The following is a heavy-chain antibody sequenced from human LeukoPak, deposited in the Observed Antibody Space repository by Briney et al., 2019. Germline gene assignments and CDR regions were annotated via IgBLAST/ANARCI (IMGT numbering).Heavy chain of an antibody. V-gene: IGHV4-4*02. Sequence: SETLSLTCAVSGGSISSSNWWSWVRQPPGKALEWIGEIYHRGSTNYNPSLKSRVTISVDKSKNQFSLKLSSVTAADTAVYYCARGDTAMVRSVDYWGQGTLVTVSS. CDR1: GGSISSSNW. CDR2: IYHRGST. CDR3: ARGDTAMVRSVDY. J-gene: IGHJ4*02. D-gene: IGHD5-18*01.